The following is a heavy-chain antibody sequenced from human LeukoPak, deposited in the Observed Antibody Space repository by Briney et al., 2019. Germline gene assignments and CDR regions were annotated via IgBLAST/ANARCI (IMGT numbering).Heavy chain of an antibody. CDR2: INPNSGGT. D-gene: IGHD2-2*01. V-gene: IGHV1-2*02. J-gene: IGHJ4*02. CDR3: ARALARDIVVVPAALDY. CDR1: GYTFTGYY. Sequence: GASVKVSCKASGYTFTGYYMHWVRQAPGQGLEWMGWINPNSGGTNYAQKFQGRVTMTRDTSISTAYMELSRLRSDDTAVYYCARALARDIVVVPAALDYGGQGTLVTVSS.